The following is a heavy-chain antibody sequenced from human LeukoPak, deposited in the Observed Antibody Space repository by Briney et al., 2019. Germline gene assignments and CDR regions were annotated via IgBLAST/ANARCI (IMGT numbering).Heavy chain of an antibody. CDR2: INHSGST. CDR3: ARETSQKGAHYMDV. Sequence: SETLSLTCAVYGGSFSGYYWSWIRQPPGKGLEWIGEINHSGSTNYNPSLKSRVTISVDTSKNQFSLKLSSVTAADTAVYYCARETSQKGAHYMDVWGKGTTVTVSS. J-gene: IGHJ6*03. V-gene: IGHV4-34*01. D-gene: IGHD3-16*01. CDR1: GGSFSGYY.